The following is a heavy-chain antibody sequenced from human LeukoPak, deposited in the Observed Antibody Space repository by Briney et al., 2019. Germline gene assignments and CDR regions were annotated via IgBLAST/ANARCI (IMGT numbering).Heavy chain of an antibody. Sequence: PSETLSLTCTVSGGSISSSSYYWGWIRQPPGKGLEWIGEINHSGSTNYNPSLKSRVTISVDTSKNQFSLKLSSVTAADTAVYYCARERSSGWPIDYWGQGTLVTVSS. D-gene: IGHD6-19*01. J-gene: IGHJ4*02. V-gene: IGHV4-39*07. CDR3: ARERSSGWPIDY. CDR1: GGSISSSSYY. CDR2: INHSGST.